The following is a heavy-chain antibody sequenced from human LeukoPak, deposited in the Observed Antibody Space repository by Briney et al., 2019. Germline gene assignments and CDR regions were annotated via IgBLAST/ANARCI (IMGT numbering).Heavy chain of an antibody. CDR3: ARLGLVGAVSVDDAFDI. V-gene: IGHV3-48*01. J-gene: IGHJ3*02. Sequence: GGSLRLSCAASGFTFSSYSMNWVCQAPGKGLEWVSYISSSSSTIYYADSVKGRFTISRDNAKNSLYLQMNSLRAEDTAVYYCARLGLVGAVSVDDAFDIWGQGTMVTVSS. CDR2: ISSSSSTI. CDR1: GFTFSSYS. D-gene: IGHD1-26*01.